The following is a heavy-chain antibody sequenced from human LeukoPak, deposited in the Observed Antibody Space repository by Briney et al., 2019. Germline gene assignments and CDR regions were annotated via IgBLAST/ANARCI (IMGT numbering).Heavy chain of an antibody. CDR2: IYTSGTT. Sequence: SETLSLTCTVSGGSINGYYWSWIRQPAGKGLEWLGRIYTSGTTNYNPSLKSRVTMSVDTSKNQFSLKLSSVTAADTAVYYCARDLHYYGSGSYSSAFDIWGQGTMVTVSS. J-gene: IGHJ3*02. CDR3: ARDLHYYGSGSYSSAFDI. D-gene: IGHD3-10*01. CDR1: GGSINGYY. V-gene: IGHV4-4*07.